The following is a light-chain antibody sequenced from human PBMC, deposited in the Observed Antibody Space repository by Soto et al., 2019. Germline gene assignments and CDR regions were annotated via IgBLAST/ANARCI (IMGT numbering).Light chain of an antibody. Sequence: DTQMTQSPLSLSASVGDTVTITCRASEYISNYLNWYCYKPGTAPQLLIYSASTLQTGVPSRFRGSGSGREFTLTITSLQPEDFASYYCQHTYITPWSFGPGTRV. J-gene: IGKJ1*01. CDR1: EYISNY. V-gene: IGKV1-39*01. CDR3: QHTYITPWS. CDR2: SAS.